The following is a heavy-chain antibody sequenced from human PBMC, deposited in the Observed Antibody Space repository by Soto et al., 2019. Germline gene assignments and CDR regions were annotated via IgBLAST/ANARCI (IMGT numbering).Heavy chain of an antibody. V-gene: IGHV2-70*01. CDR2: IDWDDDK. Sequence: SGPTLVNPTQTLTLTCTFSGFSLSTSGMCVSWIRQPPGKALEWLALIDWDDDKYYSTSLKTRLTISKDTSKNQVVLTMTNMDPVDTATYYCARIPTGYCTNGVCYSGWFAFDIWGQGTMVTVSS. J-gene: IGHJ3*02. CDR3: ARIPTGYCTNGVCYSGWFAFDI. D-gene: IGHD2-8*01. CDR1: GFSLSTSGMC.